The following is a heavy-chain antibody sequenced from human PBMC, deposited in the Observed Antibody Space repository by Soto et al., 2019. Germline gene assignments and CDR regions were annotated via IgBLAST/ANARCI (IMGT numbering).Heavy chain of an antibody. D-gene: IGHD6-13*01. V-gene: IGHV3-15*01. Sequence: GGSLRLSCAASGFTFSNEWLSWVRQAPGKGLEWVGRIKSRDDGGATNYATTVKGRFIISRDDSKNTLYLQLNNLKPEDTAVYYCTTYIVAAAIVYDHWGQGTLVTVSS. CDR1: GFTFSNEW. CDR3: TTYIVAAAIVYDH. J-gene: IGHJ5*02. CDR2: IKSRDDGGAT.